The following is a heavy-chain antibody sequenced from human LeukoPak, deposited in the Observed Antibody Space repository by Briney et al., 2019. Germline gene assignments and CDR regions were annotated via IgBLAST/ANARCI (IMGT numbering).Heavy chain of an antibody. D-gene: IGHD3-22*01. V-gene: IGHV3-7*01. CDR2: IKQDGSEK. CDR3: ASAGNYDSSGYQKIPEYFQH. J-gene: IGHJ1*01. CDR1: GFTFSSYS. Sequence: PGGSLRLSCAASGFTFSSYSMNWVRQAPGKGLEWVANIKQDGSEKYYVDSVKGRFTISRDNAKNSLYLQMNSLRAEDTAVYYCASAGNYDSSGYQKIPEYFQHWGQGTLVTVPS.